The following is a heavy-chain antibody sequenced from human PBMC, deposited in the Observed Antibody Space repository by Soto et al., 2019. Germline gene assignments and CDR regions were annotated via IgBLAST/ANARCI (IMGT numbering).Heavy chain of an antibody. J-gene: IGHJ4*02. V-gene: IGHV3-23*01. D-gene: IGHD3-10*01. CDR3: AKDEASALLWFGEFPPRNFDY. CDR1: GFTFSSYA. Sequence: GESLKISCAASGFTFSSYAMSWVRQAPGKGLEWVSAISGSGGSTYYADSVKGRFTISRDNSKNTLYLQMNSLRAEDTAVYYCAKDEASALLWFGEFPPRNFDYWGQGTLVTVSS. CDR2: ISGSGGST.